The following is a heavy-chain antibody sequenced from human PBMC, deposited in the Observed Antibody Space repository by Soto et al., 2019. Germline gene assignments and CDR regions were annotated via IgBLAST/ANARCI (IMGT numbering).Heavy chain of an antibody. CDR1: GCTFTGYY. Sequence: ASVKVSCKASGCTFTGYYMHWVRQAPGQGLEWMGWINPNSGGTNYAQKFQGRVTMTRDTSISTAYMELSRLRSDDTAVYYCARDSSRNYDFWSGYYALFDCWGQGTLLTVSS. V-gene: IGHV1-2*02. D-gene: IGHD3-3*01. J-gene: IGHJ4*02. CDR3: ARDSSRNYDFWSGYYALFDC. CDR2: INPNSGGT.